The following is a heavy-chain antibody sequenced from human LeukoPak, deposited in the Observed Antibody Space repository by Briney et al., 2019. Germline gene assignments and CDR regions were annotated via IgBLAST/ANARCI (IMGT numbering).Heavy chain of an antibody. CDR3: ARGVTMIVVVIHDWYFDL. CDR2: IYYSGRT. J-gene: IGHJ2*01. V-gene: IGHV4-39*01. CDR1: GGSISSSSYY. D-gene: IGHD3-22*01. Sequence: SEALSLTCTVSGGSISSSSYYWGWIRQPPGKGLEWIGNIYYSGRTYYNPSLKSRVTISVDTPKNQFSLKLSSVTAADTAVYYCARGVTMIVVVIHDWYFDLWGRGTLVTVSS.